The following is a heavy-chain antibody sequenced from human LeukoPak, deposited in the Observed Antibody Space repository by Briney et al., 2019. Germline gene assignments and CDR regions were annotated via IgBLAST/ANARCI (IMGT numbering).Heavy chain of an antibody. V-gene: IGHV1-2*02. Sequence: GASVKVSCKASGYTFTGYYMHWVRQAPGQGLEWMGWINPNSGGTNYAQKFQGRVTMTRDTAISTAYMELSRLRSDDTAVYYCARGYTGYSSSWTVFYYYYYYMDVWGKGTTVTVSS. CDR2: INPNSGGT. CDR3: ARGYTGYSSSWTVFYYYYYYMDV. D-gene: IGHD6-13*01. CDR1: GYTFTGYY. J-gene: IGHJ6*03.